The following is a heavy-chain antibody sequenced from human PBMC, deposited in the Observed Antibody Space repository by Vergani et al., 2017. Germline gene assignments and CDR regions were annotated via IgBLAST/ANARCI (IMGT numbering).Heavy chain of an antibody. CDR2: IWDDGSKK. V-gene: IGHV3-33*01. J-gene: IGHJ6*02. CDR3: AREGGYCSGGSCYLSYYYYYYGMDV. CDR1: GFIFKNHG. D-gene: IGHD2-15*01. Sequence: QVQLVESGGGVVQPGTSLRLSCAASGFIFKNHGMQWVRQAPGKGLEWVALIWDDGSKKNYGDSMKGRFTISRDNAKNSLYLQMNSLRAEDTAVYYCAREGGYCSGGSCYLSYYYYYYGMDVWGQGTTVTVSS.